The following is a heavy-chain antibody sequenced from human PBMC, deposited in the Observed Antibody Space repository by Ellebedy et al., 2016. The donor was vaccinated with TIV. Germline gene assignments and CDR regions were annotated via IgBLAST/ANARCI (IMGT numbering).Heavy chain of an antibody. Sequence: GESLKISXAVSGVTFSRCAMSWVRQAPGKGLECVSPIGPSGDSTNYADSVKGRFTISRDNSQNTLYLQMNSLRAEDTALYYCARDVPEQRLMGSNGMDVWGQGTTVTVSS. CDR3: ARDVPEQRLMGSNGMDV. D-gene: IGHD2-8*01. CDR2: IGPSGDST. CDR1: GVTFSRCA. V-gene: IGHV3-23*01. J-gene: IGHJ6*02.